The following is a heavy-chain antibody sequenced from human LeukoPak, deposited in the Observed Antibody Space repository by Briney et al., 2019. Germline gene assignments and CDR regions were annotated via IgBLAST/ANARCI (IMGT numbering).Heavy chain of an antibody. J-gene: IGHJ5*01. CDR1: GFTFSSYD. CDR3: AKDRHAPGRYCSSITCFPFDS. D-gene: IGHD2-2*01. Sequence: QSGGSLRLSCAASGFTFSSYDMSWVRQAPGRGLEWVSAISGSGGSTYYADSVKGRFTISRDNSKSTLYLQMNSLRAEDTAVYYCAKDRHAPGRYCSSITCFPFDSWGQGTLVTVSS. CDR2: ISGSGGST. V-gene: IGHV3-23*01.